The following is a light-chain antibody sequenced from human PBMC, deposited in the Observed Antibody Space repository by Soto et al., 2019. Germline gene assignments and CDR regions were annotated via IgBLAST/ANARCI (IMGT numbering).Light chain of an antibody. CDR3: QHYVGSPT. CDR2: GAS. CDR1: QSVNNNF. V-gene: IGKV3-20*01. Sequence: EIVLTQSPGTLSLSAGERATVSCRASQSVNNNFLAWYQLRPGQAPRLLISGASSRVTGIPDRISGSGSGTDFTLTITRVEPEDSAMYYCQHYVGSPTFGQGTKVDIK. J-gene: IGKJ1*01.